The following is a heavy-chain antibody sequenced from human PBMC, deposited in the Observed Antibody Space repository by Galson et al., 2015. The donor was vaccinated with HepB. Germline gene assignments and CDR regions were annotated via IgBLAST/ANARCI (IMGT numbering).Heavy chain of an antibody. V-gene: IGHV1-69*13. Sequence: SVKVSCKASGGTFSSYAISWVRQAPGQGLEWMGGIIPIFGTANYAQKFQGRVTITADESTSTAYMELSSLRSEDTAVYYCARDAGLRGSSSYAFDIWGQGTMVTVSS. D-gene: IGHD6-6*01. CDR3: ARDAGLRGSSSYAFDI. J-gene: IGHJ3*02. CDR1: GGTFSSYA. CDR2: IIPIFGTA.